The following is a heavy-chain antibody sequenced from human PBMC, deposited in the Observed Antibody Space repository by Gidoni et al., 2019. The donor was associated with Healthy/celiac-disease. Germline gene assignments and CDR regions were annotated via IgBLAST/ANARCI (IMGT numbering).Heavy chain of an antibody. Sequence: VQLQASGPGLVKPSQTLSLTLTVSGGSISRGGYYWRGIRPHPGKGLEWIGYIYYSGSTYYNPSLKSRVTISVDTSKNQFSLKLSYVTAADTAVYYCAREGVYGDYTARGQGTMVTVSS. CDR1: GGSISRGGYY. CDR3: AREGVYGDYTA. CDR2: IYYSGST. J-gene: IGHJ4*02. D-gene: IGHD4-17*01. V-gene: IGHV4-31*03.